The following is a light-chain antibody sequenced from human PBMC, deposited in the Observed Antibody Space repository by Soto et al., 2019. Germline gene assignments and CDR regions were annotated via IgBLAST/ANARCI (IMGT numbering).Light chain of an antibody. Sequence: EIVLTQSPVTLSLSPGERATLSCRASQSVSSRLAWYQQKPGQAPRLLIYDVSNRATGIPDRFSGSGSGTDFTLTISRLEPEDFAVYYCQQYGSSPITFGQGTRLEIK. CDR1: QSVSSR. V-gene: IGKV3-20*01. CDR2: DVS. CDR3: QQYGSSPIT. J-gene: IGKJ5*01.